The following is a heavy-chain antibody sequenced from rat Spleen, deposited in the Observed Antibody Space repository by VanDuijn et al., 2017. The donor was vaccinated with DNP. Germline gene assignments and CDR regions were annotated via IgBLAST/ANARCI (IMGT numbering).Heavy chain of an antibody. Sequence: EVQLQESGPGLVKPSQSLSLTCSVTAYSITTHYWGWIRQFPENKMEYIGHITYSGSTNYNPSLKSRISITRDTWKNQFFLQLNSVTTEDTATYYCARWGTYFDYWGQGVMVTVSS. CDR1: AYSITTHY. CDR3: ARWGTYFDY. CDR2: ITYSGST. J-gene: IGHJ2*01. V-gene: IGHV3-1*01.